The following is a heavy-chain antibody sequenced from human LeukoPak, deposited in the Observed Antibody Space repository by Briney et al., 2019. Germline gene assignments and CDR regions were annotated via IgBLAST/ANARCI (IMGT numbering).Heavy chain of an antibody. Sequence: SVKVSCKASGYTFTGYYMHWVRQAPGQGLEWMGGIIPIFGTANYAQKFQGRVTITTDESTSTAYMELSSLRSEDTAVYYCARGDYALNWGQGTLVTVSS. J-gene: IGHJ4*02. D-gene: IGHD4-17*01. CDR3: ARGDYALN. V-gene: IGHV1-69*05. CDR2: IIPIFGTA. CDR1: GYTFTGYY.